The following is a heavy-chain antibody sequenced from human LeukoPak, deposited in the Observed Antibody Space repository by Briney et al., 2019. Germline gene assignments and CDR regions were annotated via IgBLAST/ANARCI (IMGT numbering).Heavy chain of an antibody. CDR3: ARSGSYSLNWFDP. J-gene: IGHJ5*02. V-gene: IGHV4-61*02. CDR2: IYTSGST. CDR1: GYSISNGYY. D-gene: IGHD1-26*01. Sequence: TLSLTCTVSGYSISNGYYWSWIRQPAGKGLEWIGRIYTSGSTNYNPSLKSRVTISVDTSKNQFSLKLSSVTAADTAVYYCARSGSYSLNWFDPWGQGTLVTVSS.